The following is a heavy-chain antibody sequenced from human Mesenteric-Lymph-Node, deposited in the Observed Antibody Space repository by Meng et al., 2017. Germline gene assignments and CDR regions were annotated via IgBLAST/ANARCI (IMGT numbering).Heavy chain of an antibody. J-gene: IGHJ5*02. CDR2: VFYSGTT. CDR3: ARDPGDHGRLNWFDP. Sequence: QQRRQESSPGLVKPSETLSLSCTVSGGSISGSSYNWGWIRQPPGKGLEWIGTVFYSGTTYYNPSLNSRVTISIDTSKSQFSLRLSSVTAADTAVYYCARDPGDHGRLNWFDPWGQGTLVTVSS. D-gene: IGHD7-27*01. CDR1: GGSISGSSYN. V-gene: IGHV4-39*07.